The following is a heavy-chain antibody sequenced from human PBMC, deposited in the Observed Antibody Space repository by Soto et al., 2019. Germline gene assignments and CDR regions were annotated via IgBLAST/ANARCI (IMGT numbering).Heavy chain of an antibody. V-gene: IGHV5-51*01. Sequence: GESLKISCKGSGYSFTSYWIGWVRQMPGKGLEWMWINYPGDSDTRYSPSFQGQVTISADKSISTAYLQWSSLKASDTAMYYGARGYCSSTSCYEYFNHWGQGTLVTVSS. CDR1: GYSFTSYW. CDR2: NYPGDSDT. CDR3: ARGYCSSTSCYEYFNH. J-gene: IGHJ1*01. D-gene: IGHD2-2*01.